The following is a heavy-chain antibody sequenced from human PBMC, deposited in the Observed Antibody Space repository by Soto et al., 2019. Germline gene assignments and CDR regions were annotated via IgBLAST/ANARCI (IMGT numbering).Heavy chain of an antibody. CDR3: ARHPYSNYAPGLSYNWFGP. D-gene: IGHD4-4*01. J-gene: IGHJ5*02. CDR1: GGSISSSSYY. V-gene: IGHV4-39*01. CDR2: IYYSGST. Sequence: QLQLQESGPGLVKPSETLSLTCTVSGGSISSSSYYWGWIRQPPGKGLEWIGSIYYSGSTYYNPSLKSRVTISVDTSKNQFSLKLSSVTAADTAVYYCARHPYSNYAPGLSYNWFGPWGQGTLVTVSS.